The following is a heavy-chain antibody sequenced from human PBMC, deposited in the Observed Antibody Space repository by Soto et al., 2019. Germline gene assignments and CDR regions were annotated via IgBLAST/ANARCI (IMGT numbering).Heavy chain of an antibody. D-gene: IGHD3-16*02. V-gene: IGHV3-7*01. CDR3: ARAIMITFGGVIANDY. Sequence: GGSLRLSCAASGFTFSSYWMSWVRQAPGKGLEWVANIKQDGSEKYYVDSVKGRFTISRDNAKNSLYLQMNSLRAEDTAVYYCARAIMITFGGVIANDYWGQGTLVTVSS. CDR2: IKQDGSEK. CDR1: GFTFSSYW. J-gene: IGHJ4*02.